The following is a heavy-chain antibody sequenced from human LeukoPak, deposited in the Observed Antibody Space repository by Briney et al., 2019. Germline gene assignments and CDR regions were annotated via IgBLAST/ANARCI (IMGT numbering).Heavy chain of an antibody. D-gene: IGHD3-10*01. V-gene: IGHV3-23*01. CDR3: AKDMAEVPGPSDY. J-gene: IGHJ4*02. CDR1: GFTFRSYA. CDR2: LSGRGGII. Sequence: GRSLRLSCAASGFTFRSYAMTWVRQAPGKGLEWVSSLSGRGGIIYYPGTVKGGFTISRDNPKNTLYLQMNSLRAEDTAVYYCAKDMAEVPGPSDYWGQGTLVTVSS.